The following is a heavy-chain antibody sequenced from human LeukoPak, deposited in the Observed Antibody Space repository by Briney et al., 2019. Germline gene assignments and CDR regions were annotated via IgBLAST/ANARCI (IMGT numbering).Heavy chain of an antibody. V-gene: IGHV3-23*01. J-gene: IGHJ4*02. CDR1: GFTFSSYA. Sequence: GSLRLSCAASGFTFSSYAMSWVRQAPGKGLEWVSAISGSGGSTYYADSVKGRFTISRDNSKNTLYLQMNSLRAEDTAVYYCAKDGGDDILTGYYKHDYWGQGTLVTVSS. CDR3: AKDGGDDILTGYYKHDY. D-gene: IGHD3-9*01. CDR2: ISGSGGST.